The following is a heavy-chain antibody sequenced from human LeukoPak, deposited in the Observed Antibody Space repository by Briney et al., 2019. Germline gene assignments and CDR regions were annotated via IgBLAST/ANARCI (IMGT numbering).Heavy chain of an antibody. J-gene: IGHJ4*02. D-gene: IGHD3-22*01. V-gene: IGHV3-23*01. CDR3: AREWFDFDY. CDR1: GFTFSNHA. CDR2: ITGSGSST. Sequence: QTGGSLGLSCAASGFTFSNHAMTWVRQAPGKGLEWVSEITGSGSSTYYADSVKGRFTISRDNSKNTMFLQMNSVRAEDTATYYCAREWFDFDYWGQGILVTVSS.